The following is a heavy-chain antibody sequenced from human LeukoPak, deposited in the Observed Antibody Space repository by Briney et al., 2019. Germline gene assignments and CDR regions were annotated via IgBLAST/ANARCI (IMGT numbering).Heavy chain of an antibody. D-gene: IGHD6-19*01. Sequence: GGSLRLSCAASGFTFSDYYMSWIRQAPGKGLEWVSYISSSGSTIYYADSVKGRFTISRDNAKNSLYLQMNSLRAEDTAVYYCAKAAVAGAIFDYWGQGTLVTVSS. CDR3: AKAAVAGAIFDY. CDR2: ISSSGSTI. J-gene: IGHJ4*02. CDR1: GFTFSDYY. V-gene: IGHV3-11*01.